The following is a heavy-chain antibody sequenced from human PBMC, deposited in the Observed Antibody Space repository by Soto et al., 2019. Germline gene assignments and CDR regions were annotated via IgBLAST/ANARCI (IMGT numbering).Heavy chain of an antibody. CDR1: GGSISSGGYD. J-gene: IGHJ4*02. CDR3: ARGPSGDKVDY. Sequence: QVQLQESGPGLVEPSQTLSLTCTVSGGSISSGGYDWSWIRQPPGKDLEWIGHIYNSGNTYSNPSLKSRVTLSVDTSKNQFSLKLSSVTAADTAVYYCARGPSGDKVDYWGQGTLVTVSS. D-gene: IGHD1-26*01. CDR2: IYNSGNT. V-gene: IGHV4-30-4*01.